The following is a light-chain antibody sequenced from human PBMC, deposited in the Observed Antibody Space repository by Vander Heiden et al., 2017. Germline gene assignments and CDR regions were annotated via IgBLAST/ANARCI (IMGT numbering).Light chain of an antibody. V-gene: IGLV1-44*01. Sequence: QSVLTQPPSASGTPGQRVLISCSGSSSNLGPNTVHWYQQLPGTAPRLLIYSDRQRPSGVPDRFSGSKSGTSASLAISGLQSEDEADYYCAAWDDSLNGPVFGTGTQVTVL. J-gene: IGLJ1*01. CDR2: SDR. CDR1: SSNLGPNT. CDR3: AAWDDSLNGPV.